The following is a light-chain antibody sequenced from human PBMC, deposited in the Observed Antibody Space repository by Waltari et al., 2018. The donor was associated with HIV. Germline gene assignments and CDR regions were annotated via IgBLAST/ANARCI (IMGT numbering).Light chain of an antibody. CDR1: QSVLYSSNNKNY. Sequence: DIVMTQSPESLAVSLGERATIHCKSSQSVLYSSNNKNYLAWYQQKPGQPPKLLIYWASTRESGVPDRFSGSGSGTDFTLTISSLQAEDVAVYYCQQYYSTPHTFGQGTKLEIK. J-gene: IGKJ2*01. CDR3: QQYYSTPHT. V-gene: IGKV4-1*01. CDR2: WAS.